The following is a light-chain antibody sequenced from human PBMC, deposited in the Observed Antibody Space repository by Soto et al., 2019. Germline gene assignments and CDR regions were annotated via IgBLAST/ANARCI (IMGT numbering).Light chain of an antibody. CDR2: GAS. CDR3: QQYNKWRT. J-gene: IGKJ1*01. Sequence: EIVMTQSPATLSVSPGERATLSCRASQSVSSNSAWYQQTPGQAPRLLIYGASTRATGIPARISGSGSGTEFTLTISSLQSEDFAVYYCQQYNKWRTFGQGTKGDIK. CDR1: QSVSSN. V-gene: IGKV3-15*01.